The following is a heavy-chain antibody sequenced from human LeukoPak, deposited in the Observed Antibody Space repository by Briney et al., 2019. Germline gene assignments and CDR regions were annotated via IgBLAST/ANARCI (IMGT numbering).Heavy chain of an antibody. V-gene: IGHV3-33*01. D-gene: IGHD2-15*01. CDR1: GFTYSTYG. CDR3: ARGTILCSGGSCYYYYGMDV. Sequence: GGSLRLSCVASGFTYSTYGMHWVRQAPGKGLEWVAVIWYDGSNKYYADSVKGRFTISRDNSKNTLYLQMNSLRAEDTAVYYCARGTILCSGGSCYYYYGMDVWGQGTTVTVSS. CDR2: IWYDGSNK. J-gene: IGHJ6*02.